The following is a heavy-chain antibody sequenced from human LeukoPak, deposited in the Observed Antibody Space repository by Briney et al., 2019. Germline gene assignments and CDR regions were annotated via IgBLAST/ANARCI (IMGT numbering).Heavy chain of an antibody. CDR2: IYYSGST. CDR1: GGSISSSDYY. Sequence: SQTLSLTCPVSGGSISSSDYYWTWIRQPPGKGLEWIGYIYYSGSTNYNPSLKSRVTISVDTSKNQFSLKLSSVTAADTAVYYCARDSSGWYPEEFDAFDIWGQGTMVTVSS. J-gene: IGHJ3*02. V-gene: IGHV4-61*08. D-gene: IGHD6-19*01. CDR3: ARDSSGWYPEEFDAFDI.